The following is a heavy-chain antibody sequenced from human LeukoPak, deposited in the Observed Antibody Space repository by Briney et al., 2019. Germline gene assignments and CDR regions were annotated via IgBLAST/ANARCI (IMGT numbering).Heavy chain of an antibody. CDR2: ISGSGGST. CDR1: GFTFSSYA. D-gene: IGHD6-19*01. J-gene: IGHJ4*02. V-gene: IGHV3-23*01. CDR3: AKGSSSGWYLFGY. Sequence: GGSLRLSCAASGFTFSSYAMSWVRQDPGKGLEWVSAISGSGGSTYYADSVKGRFTISRDNSKNTLYLQMNSLRAEDTAVYYCAKGSSSGWYLFGYWGQGTLVTVSS.